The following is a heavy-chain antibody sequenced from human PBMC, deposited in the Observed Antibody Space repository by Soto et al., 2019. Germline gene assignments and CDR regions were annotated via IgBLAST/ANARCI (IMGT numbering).Heavy chain of an antibody. CDR1: AYTFTTYG. Sequence: QVQLVQSGPEVKKPGASVKVSCKASAYTFTTYGISWVRQAPGQGLEWMGWISGYNGQTNYAQKFRGRVTITTDTSTSTAYMELRSLGSDDTAMYYCARDGRKQLWAEGLTSMDVWGQGTTVTVSS. CDR3: ARDGRKQLWAEGLTSMDV. J-gene: IGHJ6*02. V-gene: IGHV1-18*01. CDR2: ISGYNGQT. D-gene: IGHD5-18*01.